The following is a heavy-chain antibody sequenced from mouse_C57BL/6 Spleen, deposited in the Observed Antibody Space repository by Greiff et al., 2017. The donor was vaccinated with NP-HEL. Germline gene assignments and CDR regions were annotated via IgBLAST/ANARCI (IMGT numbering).Heavy chain of an antibody. V-gene: IGHV1-82*01. CDR3: ANYYGSAGYFDY. Sequence: QVQLQQSGPELVKPGASVKISCKASGYAFSSSWMNWVKQRPGKGLEWIGRIYPGDGYTNYNGKFKGKATLTADKSSSTAYMQLSSLTSEDSAVYLCANYYGSAGYFDYWGQGTTLTVSS. J-gene: IGHJ2*01. CDR1: GYAFSSSW. CDR2: IYPGDGYT. D-gene: IGHD1-1*01.